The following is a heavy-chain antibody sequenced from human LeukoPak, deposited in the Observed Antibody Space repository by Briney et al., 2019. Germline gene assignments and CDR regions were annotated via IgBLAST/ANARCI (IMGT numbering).Heavy chain of an antibody. CDR3: ARQEVRIAAAGPTMDAFFDF. CDR2: IYYSGST. D-gene: IGHD6-13*01. Sequence: SETLSLTCTVSGGSISSSSYYWGWIRQPPGKGLEWIGSIYYSGSTYYNPSLKSRVTISVDTSKNQFSLKLSSVTAADTAVYYCARQEVRIAAAGPTMDAFFDFWGQGTLVTVSS. J-gene: IGHJ4*02. V-gene: IGHV4-39*01. CDR1: GGSISSSSYY.